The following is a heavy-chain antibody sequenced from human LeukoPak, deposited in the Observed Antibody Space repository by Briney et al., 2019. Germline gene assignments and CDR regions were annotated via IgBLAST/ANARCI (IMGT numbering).Heavy chain of an antibody. D-gene: IGHD5-18*01. V-gene: IGHV3-23*01. J-gene: IGHJ4*02. Sequence: HPGGSLRLSCAASGFMFSSYWMSWVRQAPGKGLEWVSAISGSGGSTYYADSVKGRFTISRDNSKNTLYLHMNSLRAEDTAVYYCASAGYSFGAFFDWGQGTLVTVSS. CDR1: GFMFSSYW. CDR2: ISGSGGST. CDR3: ASAGYSFGAFFD.